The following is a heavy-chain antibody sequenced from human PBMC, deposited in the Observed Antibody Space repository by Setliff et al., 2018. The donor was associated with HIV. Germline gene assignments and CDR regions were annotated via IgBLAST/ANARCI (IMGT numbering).Heavy chain of an antibody. D-gene: IGHD5-12*01. J-gene: IGHJ4*02. CDR3: ARGGDGYNYFDY. CDR1: GGSITNGDHY. V-gene: IGHV4-30-4*08. Sequence: KTSETLSLTCSVSGGSITNGDHYWAWIRQSPGKGLEWIGYIYYTGDTYYRSSLESRVTISVDTSNNQFSLNLSSVTAADTAVYYCARGGDGYNYFDYWGQGTLVTVSS. CDR2: IYYTGDT.